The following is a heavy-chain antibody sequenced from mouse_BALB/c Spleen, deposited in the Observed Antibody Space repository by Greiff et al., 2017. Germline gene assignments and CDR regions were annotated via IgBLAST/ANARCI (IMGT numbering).Heavy chain of an antibody. D-gene: IGHD1-1*01. Sequence: EVMLVESGGDLVKPGGSLKLSRAAPGFTFRSYGMSWVRQTPDKRLEWVATISSGGSYTYYPDSVKGRFTISRDNAKNTLYLQMSSLKSEDTAMYYCARHGDFTTVVPFDYWGQGTTLTVSS. CDR3: ARHGDFTTVVPFDY. V-gene: IGHV5-6*02. J-gene: IGHJ2*01. CDR2: ISSGGSYT. CDR1: GFTFRSYG.